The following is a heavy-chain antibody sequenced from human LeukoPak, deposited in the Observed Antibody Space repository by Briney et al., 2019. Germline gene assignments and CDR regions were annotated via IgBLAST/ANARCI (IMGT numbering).Heavy chain of an antibody. CDR1: GFTFSSYA. CDR3: ARDSVVVVAATQTYHWFDP. CDR2: ISYDGSNK. Sequence: GGSLRLSCAASGFTFSSYAMHWVRQAPGKGLEWVAVISYDGSNKYYADSVKGRFTISRDNSKNTLYLQMNSLRAEDTAVYYCARDSVVVVAATQTYHWFDPWGQGTLVTVSS. J-gene: IGHJ5*02. D-gene: IGHD2-15*01. V-gene: IGHV3-30-3*01.